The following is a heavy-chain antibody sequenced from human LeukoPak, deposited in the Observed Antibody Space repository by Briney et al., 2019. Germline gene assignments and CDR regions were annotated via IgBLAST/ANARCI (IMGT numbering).Heavy chain of an antibody. CDR2: ISYDGSNK. CDR1: GFTFRSFG. V-gene: IGHV3-30*18. D-gene: IGHD6-13*01. Sequence: PGGSLRLSCAASGFTFRSFGMHWVRQAPGKGLEWMAVISYDGSNKYYADSVKGRFTISRDNSKNTLYLQMNSLTTDDTAMYYCAKDRGSSWSGHFDYWGQGALVTVSS. CDR3: AKDRGSSWSGHFDY. J-gene: IGHJ4*02.